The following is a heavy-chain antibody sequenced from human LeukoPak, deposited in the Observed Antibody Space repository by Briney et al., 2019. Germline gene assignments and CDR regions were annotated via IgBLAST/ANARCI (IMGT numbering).Heavy chain of an antibody. CDR3: ARGRDIAAADPSYYFDY. CDR2: IIPIFGTA. V-gene: IGHV1-69*05. J-gene: IGHJ4*02. CDR1: GGTFSSYA. D-gene: IGHD6-13*01. Sequence: ASVKVSCKASGGTFSSYAISWVRQAPGQGLEWMGGIIPIFGTANYAQKFQGRVTITTDESTSTAYMELSSLRSEDTAVYYCARGRDIAAADPSYYFDYWGQGTLVTVSS.